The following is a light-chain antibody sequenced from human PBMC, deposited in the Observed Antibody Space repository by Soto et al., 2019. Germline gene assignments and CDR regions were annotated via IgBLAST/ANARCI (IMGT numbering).Light chain of an antibody. CDR2: GAS. Sequence: EIVLTQSPGTLSLSPGERATLSCRASQSVSSSYLAWYQQKPGQAPRLLIYGASSRATGIPDGFRGSGSGPDFTHTISRLEPEDFAVYYCQQYGSSPPTFGQGTKVEIK. CDR3: QQYGSSPPT. J-gene: IGKJ1*01. V-gene: IGKV3-20*01. CDR1: QSVSSSY.